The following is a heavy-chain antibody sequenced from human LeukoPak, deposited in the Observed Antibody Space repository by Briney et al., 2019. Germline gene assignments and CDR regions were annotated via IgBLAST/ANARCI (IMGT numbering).Heavy chain of an antibody. D-gene: IGHD3-16*01. Sequence: PSETLSLTCTVSGGSISSYYWSWLRQPAGKGLEWIGRIYTSGSTNYNPSLKSRVTMSVDTSKNQFSLKLSSVTAADTAVYYCARENLTFVGVTVDYWGQGTLVTVSS. CDR2: IYTSGST. CDR3: ARENLTFVGVTVDY. J-gene: IGHJ4*02. CDR1: GGSISSYY. V-gene: IGHV4-4*07.